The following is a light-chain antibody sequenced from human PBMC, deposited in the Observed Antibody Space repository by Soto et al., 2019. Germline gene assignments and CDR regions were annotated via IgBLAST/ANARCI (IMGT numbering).Light chain of an antibody. J-gene: IGLJ1*01. CDR2: EGS. V-gene: IGLV2-23*01. CDR1: SSDVGSYNL. Sequence: QSALTQPASVSGSPGQSITISCTGTSSDVGSYNLVSWYQQHPGKAPKLMIYEGSARPSGVSNRFSGSKSGNTASLTISGLQAEDEADYYCCSYAGSRTYVFGTGTKVTVL. CDR3: CSYAGSRTYV.